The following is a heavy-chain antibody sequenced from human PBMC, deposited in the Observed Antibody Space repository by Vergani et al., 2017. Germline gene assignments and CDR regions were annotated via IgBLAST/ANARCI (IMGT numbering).Heavy chain of an antibody. V-gene: IGHV4-61*02. CDR2: IYGSGNL. D-gene: IGHD3/OR15-3a*01. J-gene: IGHJ5*02. CDR3: ARGETRTDWLDP. Sequence: QVQLQESGPGLVKPSQTLSLTCSVSGVSVSSTAFYWNSIRQPAGKGLEWTGRIYGSGNLNYNPSLESRVTISRDTSKNQFSLKVHSVTAADTAVYYCARGETRTDWLDPWGQGTQVIVSS. CDR1: GVSVSSTAFY.